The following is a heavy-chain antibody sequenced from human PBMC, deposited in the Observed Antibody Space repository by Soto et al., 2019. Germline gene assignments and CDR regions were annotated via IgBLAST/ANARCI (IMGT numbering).Heavy chain of an antibody. CDR3: ARVVLTITRGAFDA. J-gene: IGHJ3*01. CDR2: ISHSGTS. D-gene: IGHD3-9*01. V-gene: IGHV4-4*02. CDR1: GGSISSSHW. Sequence: QVQLQESGPGLVKPSGTLSLTCAVSGGSISSSHWWTWVRQSPGKGLEYIGEISHSGTSNSNPSLKSRVTLSVDKSKNHFSLTLTSVTAAATDVYYCARVVLTITRGAFDAWGQGTLVIVSS.